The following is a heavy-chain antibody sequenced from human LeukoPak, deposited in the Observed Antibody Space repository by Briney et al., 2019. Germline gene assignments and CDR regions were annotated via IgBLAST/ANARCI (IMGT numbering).Heavy chain of an antibody. CDR3: ARGGANYYYYMDV. J-gene: IGHJ6*03. V-gene: IGHV4-30-4*07. D-gene: IGHD1-26*01. CDR1: GGSISSGGYS. Sequence: SETLSLTCAVSGGSISSGGYSWSWIRQPPGKGLEWIGYIYYSGSTYYNPSLKSRVTISVDTSKNQFSLKLSSVTAADTAVYYCARGGANYYYYMDVWGKGTTVTVSS. CDR2: IYYSGST.